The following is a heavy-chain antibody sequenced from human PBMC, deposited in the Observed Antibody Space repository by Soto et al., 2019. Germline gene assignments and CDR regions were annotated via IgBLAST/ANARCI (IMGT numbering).Heavy chain of an antibody. CDR2: IYPGDSDI. CDR1: GYSFTSYW. Sequence: PGESLKISCKGSGYSFTSYWIGWVRQMPGKGLEWMGIIYPGDSDIRYSPSFQAQVTMSADKSISTAYLQWSSLKASDTAIYYCARQGAMDVWGQGTTVTVSS. CDR3: ARQGAMDV. J-gene: IGHJ6*02. V-gene: IGHV5-51*01.